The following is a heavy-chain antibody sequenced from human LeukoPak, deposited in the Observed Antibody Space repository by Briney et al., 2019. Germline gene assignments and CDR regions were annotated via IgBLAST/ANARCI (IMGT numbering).Heavy chain of an antibody. D-gene: IGHD5-24*01. CDR3: ARDKGRDGYNLHFDY. Sequence: GGSLRLSCAASGFTFSSYSMNWVRQAPGKGLEWVSSISSSSSYIYCADSVKGRFTISRDNAKNSLYLQMNSLRAEDTAVYYCARDKGRDGYNLHFDYWGQGTLVTVSS. CDR2: ISSSSSYI. J-gene: IGHJ4*02. CDR1: GFTFSSYS. V-gene: IGHV3-21*01.